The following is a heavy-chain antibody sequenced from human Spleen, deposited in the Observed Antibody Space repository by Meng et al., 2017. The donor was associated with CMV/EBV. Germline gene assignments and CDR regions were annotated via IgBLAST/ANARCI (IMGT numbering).Heavy chain of an antibody. D-gene: IGHD3-10*01. J-gene: IGHJ4*02. Sequence: GESLKISCMGSGFGFGDYAMSWVRQAPGKGLEWVSVIYSGGSGTHYVDSVKGRFTISRDNSKNTLYLQMNSLRAEDTAVYYCAKHYGSGIYYNLFDYWGQGTLVTVSS. CDR1: GFGFGDYA. V-gene: IGHV3-23*03. CDR3: AKHYGSGIYYNLFDY. CDR2: IYSGGSGT.